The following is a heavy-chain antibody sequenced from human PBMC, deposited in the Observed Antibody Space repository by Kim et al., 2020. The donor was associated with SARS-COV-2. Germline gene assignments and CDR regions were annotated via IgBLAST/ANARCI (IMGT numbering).Heavy chain of an antibody. J-gene: IGHJ4*02. CDR2: P. Sequence: PTYAQGFTGRFVFSLDSSVSTAYLQINSLKADDTAVYYCARTVGRWMIDYWGQGTLVTVSS. D-gene: IGHD1-26*01. V-gene: IGHV7-4-1*02. CDR3: ARTVGRWMIDY.